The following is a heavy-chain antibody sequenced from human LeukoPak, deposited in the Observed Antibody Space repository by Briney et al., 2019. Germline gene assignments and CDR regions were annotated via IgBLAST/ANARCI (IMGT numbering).Heavy chain of an antibody. J-gene: IGHJ4*02. CDR1: GGTFSRYA. D-gene: IGHD1-26*01. V-gene: IGHV1-69*04. CDR3: ARGDSGSYQE. CDR2: IIPIFGIA. Sequence: PSVRLSCKASGGTFSRYAISGVRQAPGQGLGWMGRIIPIFGIANYAQKFQGRVTITADNSTSTAYMEVSSLRSEDTAVYYCARGDSGSYQEWGQGTLVTVSS.